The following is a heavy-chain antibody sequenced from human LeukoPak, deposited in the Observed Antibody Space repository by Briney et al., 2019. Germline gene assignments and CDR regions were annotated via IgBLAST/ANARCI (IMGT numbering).Heavy chain of an antibody. CDR1: GFTFSSNA. J-gene: IGHJ4*02. CDR2: ISNTGGNT. Sequence: GGSLRLSCAASGFTFSSNAMNWVCQAPGKGLEWVSAISNTGGNTDYADSVRGRFTVSRDNSKNTLYLQMNSLRVEATAVYYCARYFHDWGQGTLVTVSS. V-gene: IGHV3-23*01. CDR3: ARYFHD.